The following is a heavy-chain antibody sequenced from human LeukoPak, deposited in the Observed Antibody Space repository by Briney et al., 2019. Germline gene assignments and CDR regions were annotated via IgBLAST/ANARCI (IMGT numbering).Heavy chain of an antibody. CDR3: ASLTGDPYYYYGMDV. Sequence: GGSLRLSCAASGFTFSSYSMNWVRQAPGKGLEWVSSISSSSSYIYYADSVKGRFTISRDNAKNSLYLQMNSLRAEDTAVYYSASLTGDPYYYYGMDVWGQGTTVTVSS. CDR1: GFTFSSYS. J-gene: IGHJ6*02. V-gene: IGHV3-21*01. D-gene: IGHD7-27*01. CDR2: ISSSSSYI.